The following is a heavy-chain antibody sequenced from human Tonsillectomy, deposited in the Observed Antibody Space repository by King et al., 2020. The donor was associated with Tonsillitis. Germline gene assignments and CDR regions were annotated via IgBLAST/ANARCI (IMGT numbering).Heavy chain of an antibody. D-gene: IGHD3-16*01. CDR2: INPNSGGT. Sequence: VQLVESGAEVKKPGASVKVSCKASGYTFTGYYMHWVRQAPGQGLEWMGWINPNSGGTNYAQKFQGRVTMTRDTSISTAYMELSRLRSDDTAVYYCARDKRPSYYDGPPYLGYWGQGTLVTVSS. J-gene: IGHJ4*02. CDR3: ARDKRPSYYDGPPYLGY. V-gene: IGHV1-2*02. CDR1: GYTFTGYY.